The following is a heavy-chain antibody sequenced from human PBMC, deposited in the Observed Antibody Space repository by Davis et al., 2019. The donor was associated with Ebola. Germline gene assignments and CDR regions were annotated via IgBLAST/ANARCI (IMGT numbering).Heavy chain of an antibody. J-gene: IGHJ4*02. D-gene: IGHD3-3*01. Sequence: SETLSLTCTVSGGSISSYYWSWIRQSPGKGLEWIGSIYLTGKTYYNPSLKSRVTISVDTSKNQFSLKLSSVTAADTAVYYCARGDFWSGFYYFDYWGQGTLVTVSS. CDR3: ARGDFWSGFYYFDY. V-gene: IGHV4-59*01. CDR2: IYLTGKT. CDR1: GGSISSYY.